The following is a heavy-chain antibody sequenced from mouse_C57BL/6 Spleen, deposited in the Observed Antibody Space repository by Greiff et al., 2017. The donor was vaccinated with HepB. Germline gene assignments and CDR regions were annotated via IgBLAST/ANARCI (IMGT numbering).Heavy chain of an antibody. CDR3: ARAGYGGDYFDY. CDR2: INYDGSST. J-gene: IGHJ2*01. Sequence: EVKVVESEGGLVQPGRSMKLSCTASGFTFSDYYMAWVRQVPEKGLEWVANINYDGSSTYYLDSLKSRFIISRDNAKNILYLQMSSLKSEDTATYYCARAGYGGDYFDYWGQGTTLTVSS. D-gene: IGHD2-2*01. V-gene: IGHV5-16*01. CDR1: GFTFSDYY.